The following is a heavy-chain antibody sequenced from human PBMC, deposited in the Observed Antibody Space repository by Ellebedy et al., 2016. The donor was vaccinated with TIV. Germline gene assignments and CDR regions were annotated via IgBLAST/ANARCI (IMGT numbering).Heavy chain of an antibody. J-gene: IGHJ6*02. Sequence: SETLSLXXAVYGESFSGYYWTWIRQPPGKGLEWIGEINHSGSATYNPSLKSRATMSVDTSKNQFYLKLSPVTAADTAVYYCARIPLGFVGMDVWGQGTTVTVSS. CDR3: ARIPLGFVGMDV. CDR2: INHSGSA. CDR1: GESFSGYY. V-gene: IGHV4-34*01. D-gene: IGHD7-27*01.